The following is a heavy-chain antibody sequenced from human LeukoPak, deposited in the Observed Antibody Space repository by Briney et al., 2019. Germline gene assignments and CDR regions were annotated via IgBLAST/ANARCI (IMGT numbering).Heavy chain of an antibody. D-gene: IGHD3-16*02. CDR1: GGSFSGYY. V-gene: IGHV4-34*01. J-gene: IGHJ4*02. Sequence: SETLSLTCAVYGGSFSGYYWSWIRQPPGKGLEWIGEINHSGSTNYNPSLKSRVTISVDTSKNQFSLKLSSVTAADTAVYYCALRSYHRDYWGQGTLVTVSS. CDR2: INHSGST. CDR3: ALRSYHRDY.